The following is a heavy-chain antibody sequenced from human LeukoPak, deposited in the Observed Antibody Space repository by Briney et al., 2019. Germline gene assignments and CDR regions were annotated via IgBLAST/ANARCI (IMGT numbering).Heavy chain of an antibody. CDR3: ARDPFGVVRYYYYGMDV. J-gene: IGHJ6*02. V-gene: IGHV3-53*01. Sequence: GGSLRLSCAASGFTVSSNYMSWVRQAPGKGLEWVSVIYSGGSTYYADSVKGRFTISRDNSKNTLYLQMNSLRAEDTAVYYCARDPFGVVRYYYYGMDVWGQGTTVTVSS. D-gene: IGHD3-3*01. CDR1: GFTVSSNY. CDR2: IYSGGST.